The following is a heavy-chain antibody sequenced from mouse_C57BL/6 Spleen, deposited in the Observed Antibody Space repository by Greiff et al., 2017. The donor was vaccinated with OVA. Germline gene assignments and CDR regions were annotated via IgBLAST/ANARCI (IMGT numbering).Heavy chain of an antibody. D-gene: IGHD4-1*01. CDR3: ARSTGDLYSSMDY. J-gene: IGHJ4*01. CDR1: GYTFTSYW. Sequence: QVQLQQPGAELVRPGTSVKLSCKASGYTFTSYWMHWVKQRPGQGLEWIGVIDPSDSYTNYNQKFKGKATLTVDTSSSTAYMQLSSLTSEDSAVYYCARSTGDLYSSMDYWGQGTSVTVSS. CDR2: IDPSDSYT. V-gene: IGHV1-59*01.